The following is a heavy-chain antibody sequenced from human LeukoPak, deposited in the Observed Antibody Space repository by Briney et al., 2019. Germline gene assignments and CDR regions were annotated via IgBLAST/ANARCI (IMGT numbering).Heavy chain of an antibody. CDR2: IYASGTT. D-gene: IGHD3-22*01. V-gene: IGHV4-4*07. Sequence: PSETLSLTCTVSVGSISSYYWGWVRQPAGKGLQWIGRIYASGTTNYNPSLKSRLTMSVDTSKNQFSLKLRSVTAADTAVYYCARDAQTYYYDTSGYYFEYWGQGTLVTVSS. CDR3: ARDAQTYYYDTSGYYFEY. J-gene: IGHJ4*02. CDR1: VGSISSYY.